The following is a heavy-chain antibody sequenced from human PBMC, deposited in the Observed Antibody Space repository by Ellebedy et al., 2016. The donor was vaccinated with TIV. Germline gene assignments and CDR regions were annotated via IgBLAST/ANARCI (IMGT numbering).Heavy chain of an antibody. V-gene: IGHV5-51*01. CDR3: ARADKGGSGYYTPDY. J-gene: IGHJ4*02. D-gene: IGHD3-22*01. Sequence: GESLKISXKGSGYSFTSYWIGWVRQMPGKGLEWMGIIYPGDSDTRYSPSFQGQVTISADKSISTAYLQWSSLRSEDTAVYYCARADKGGSGYYTPDYWGQGTLVTVSS. CDR1: GYSFTSYW. CDR2: IYPGDSDT.